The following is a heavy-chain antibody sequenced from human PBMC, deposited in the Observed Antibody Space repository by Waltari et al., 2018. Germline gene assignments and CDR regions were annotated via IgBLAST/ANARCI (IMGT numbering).Heavy chain of an antibody. CDR1: GFSLSTSGVG. V-gene: IGHV2-5*01. CDR2: IYWNDDK. D-gene: IGHD3-22*01. Sequence: QITLKESGPTLVKPTQTLTLTCTFSGFSLSTSGVGVGWIRQPPGKALEWLALIYWNDDKRYSPSRKSRLTITKATSKNQVVLTMTNMDPVDTATYYCAHSITGDSSGYYYWFDPWGQGTLVTVSS. J-gene: IGHJ5*02. CDR3: AHSITGDSSGYYYWFDP.